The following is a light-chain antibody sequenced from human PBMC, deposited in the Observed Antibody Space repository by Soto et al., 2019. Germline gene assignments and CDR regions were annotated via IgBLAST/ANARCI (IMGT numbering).Light chain of an antibody. CDR3: QQYNTFSSWT. Sequence: DIKMSQSPSTLSASVGDRVTITCRASQSISVWLAWYQQKPGKAPNLLIYKASSLESGVPSRFSGSGSGTEFTLTISSLQPDDFATYYCQQYNTFSSWTFGQGTKVDIK. J-gene: IGKJ1*01. CDR2: KAS. V-gene: IGKV1-5*03. CDR1: QSISVW.